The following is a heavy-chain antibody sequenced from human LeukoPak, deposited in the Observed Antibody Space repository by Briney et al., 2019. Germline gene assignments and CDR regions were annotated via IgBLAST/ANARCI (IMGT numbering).Heavy chain of an antibody. CDR3: ARRYCSSTNCYAFDV. D-gene: IGHD2-2*01. J-gene: IGHJ3*01. CDR2: IYPGDSDK. V-gene: IGHV5-51*01. CDR1: GYSFTSYW. Sequence: GASLKISCKGSGYSFTSYWIGWVRQMPGKGLEWMGIIYPGDSDKRYSPSFQGQVTISADKSISTAYLQWGSLKASDTAMYYCARRYCSSTNCYAFDVWGQGTMVTVSS.